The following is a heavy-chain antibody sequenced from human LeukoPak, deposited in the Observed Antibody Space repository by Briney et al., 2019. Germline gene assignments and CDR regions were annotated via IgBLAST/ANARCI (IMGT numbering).Heavy chain of an antibody. J-gene: IGHJ1*01. V-gene: IGHV3-66*01. CDR3: ARDTDYYGSGRHGYFDH. CDR2: IYSGGST. Sequence: GGSLRLSCAASGLTISNNFMGWVRQAPGKGLEWVSLIYSGGSTYSADSVKGRFTISRDNSKNTLHLQMNSLRAEDTAVCYCARDTDYYGSGRHGYFDHWGQGTLVTVSS. CDR1: GLTISNNF. D-gene: IGHD3-10*01.